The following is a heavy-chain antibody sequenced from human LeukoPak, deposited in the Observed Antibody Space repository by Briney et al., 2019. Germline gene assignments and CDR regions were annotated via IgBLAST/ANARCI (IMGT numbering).Heavy chain of an antibody. CDR1: GYTFTGYY. J-gene: IGHJ4*02. CDR3: ARDLLTLYSTDLWSNEGPLRNYFDY. V-gene: IGHV1-2*02. D-gene: IGHD6-13*01. CDR2: INPNSGGT. Sequence: GASVKVSCKASGYTFTGYYMHWVRQAPGQGLEWMGWINPNSGGTNYAQKFQGRVTMTRDTSISTAYMELSRLRSDDTAVYYCARDLLTLYSTDLWSNEGPLRNYFDYWGQGTLVTVSS.